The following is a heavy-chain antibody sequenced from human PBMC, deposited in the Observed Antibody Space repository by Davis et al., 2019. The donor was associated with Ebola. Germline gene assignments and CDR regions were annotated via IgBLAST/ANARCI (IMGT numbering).Heavy chain of an antibody. V-gene: IGHV3-74*01. Sequence: GESLKISCAASGFTFSSYWMHWVRQAPGKGLVWVSRINSDGSGTSYADSVKGRFTISRDNAKNTLYLQMNSLRAEDTAVYYCARDVSHYYYDGSGYHYWGQGTLVTVSS. D-gene: IGHD3-22*01. CDR2: INSDGSGT. J-gene: IGHJ4*02. CDR1: GFTFSSYW. CDR3: ARDVSHYYYDGSGYHY.